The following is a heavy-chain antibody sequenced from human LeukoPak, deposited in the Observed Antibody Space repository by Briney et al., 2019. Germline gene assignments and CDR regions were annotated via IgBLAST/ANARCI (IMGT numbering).Heavy chain of an antibody. CDR3: ARIGSRCSGTSCYGDY. D-gene: IGHD2-2*01. CDR1: GGSFSGYY. CDR2: INHSGST. J-gene: IGHJ4*02. Sequence: SETLSLTCAVYGGSFSGYYWSWIRQPPGKGLEWIGEINHSGSTDYNPSLKSRVTISVDTSSNQFSLRLNSVTAADTALYYCARIGSRCSGTSCYGDYWGQGALVTVSS. V-gene: IGHV4-34*01.